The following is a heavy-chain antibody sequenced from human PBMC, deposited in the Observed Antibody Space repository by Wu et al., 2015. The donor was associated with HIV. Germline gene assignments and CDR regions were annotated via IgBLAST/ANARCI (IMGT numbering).Heavy chain of an antibody. CDR3: ARATVAGNWFDP. D-gene: IGHD6-19*01. CDR1: GYTFTSHY. V-gene: IGHV1-2*02. CDR2: INPNSGGI. Sequence: QVQLVQSGAEVKKPGASVKVSCKASGYTFTSHYMHWVRQAPGQGLEWMGWINPNSGGINYAQKFQGRVTMTRDTSISTAYMELSRLRSDDAAVYYCARATVAGNWFDPWGQGTLVTVSS. J-gene: IGHJ5*02.